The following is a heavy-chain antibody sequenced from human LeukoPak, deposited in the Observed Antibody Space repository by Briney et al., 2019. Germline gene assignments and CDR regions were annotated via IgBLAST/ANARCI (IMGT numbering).Heavy chain of an antibody. CDR2: IRYDGSNK. CDR3: AMLPDIVVVPAAQGRYNWFDP. CDR1: GFTFSSYG. V-gene: IGHV3-30*02. Sequence: GGSLRLSCAASGFTFSSYGMHWVRQAPGKGLEWVAFIRYDGSNKYYADSVKGRFTISRDNSKNTLYLQMNSLRAEDTAVYYCAMLPDIVVVPAAQGRYNWFDPWGQGTLVTVSS. J-gene: IGHJ5*02. D-gene: IGHD2-2*01.